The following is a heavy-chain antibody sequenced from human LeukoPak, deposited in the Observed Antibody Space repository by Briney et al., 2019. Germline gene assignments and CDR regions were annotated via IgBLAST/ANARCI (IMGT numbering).Heavy chain of an antibody. CDR2: IYPDDSDT. CDR1: GYSFTTYW. Sequence: RGESLKISCKGSGYSFTTYWIGWVRQMPGKGLEWMGIIYPDDSDTKYSPSFQGQVTISVDKSISTAYLQWSSLEASDTAIYYCARQGGYGTSWYNYWGQGTLVTVSS. J-gene: IGHJ4*02. D-gene: IGHD6-13*01. V-gene: IGHV5-51*01. CDR3: ARQGGYGTSWYNY.